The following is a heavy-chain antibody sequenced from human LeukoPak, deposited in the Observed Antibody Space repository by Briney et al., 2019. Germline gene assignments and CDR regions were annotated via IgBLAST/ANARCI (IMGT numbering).Heavy chain of an antibody. Sequence: GGSRRPSCPASGFSSINFAMDWVRQPPGKGLEWVAVISKDGSMKYYSDSVKGRFTVSRDNSIHTLYLEMNSLKTEDTAVYYCAGESFDFWSQGTMVTVSS. CDR2: ISKDGSMK. CDR3: AGESFDF. CDR1: GFSSINFA. J-gene: IGHJ3*01. V-gene: IGHV3-30*04.